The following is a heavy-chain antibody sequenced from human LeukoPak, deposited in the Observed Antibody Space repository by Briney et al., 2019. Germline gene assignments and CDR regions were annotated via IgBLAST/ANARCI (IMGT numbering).Heavy chain of an antibody. Sequence: LETLSLTCTVSGGSISGNYWTWTRQPPGKGLEWIGQIHYTGKADYNPSLRSRITISVDTSKNQMFLKVSSVTAADTAVYCCARFGPYYDMDVWGQGTTVTVSS. CDR3: ARFGPYYDMDV. J-gene: IGHJ6*02. D-gene: IGHD3/OR15-3a*01. CDR1: GGSISGNY. CDR2: IHYTGKA. V-gene: IGHV4-59*01.